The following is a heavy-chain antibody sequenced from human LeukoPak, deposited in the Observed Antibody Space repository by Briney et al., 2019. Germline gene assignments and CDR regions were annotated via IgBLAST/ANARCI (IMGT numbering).Heavy chain of an antibody. Sequence: GGSLRLSCAASGFTVSSNYMSWVRQAPGKGLEWVSVIYSGGSTYYADSVKGRFTISRDNSKNTLYLQMNSLRAEDTAVYYCAREEYCGGDCYPDYWGQGTLVTVSS. CDR2: IYSGGST. CDR1: GFTVSSNY. D-gene: IGHD2-21*02. V-gene: IGHV3-53*01. CDR3: AREEYCGGDCYPDY. J-gene: IGHJ4*02.